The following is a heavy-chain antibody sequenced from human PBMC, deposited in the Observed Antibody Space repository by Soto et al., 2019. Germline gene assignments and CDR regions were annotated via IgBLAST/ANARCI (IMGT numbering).Heavy chain of an antibody. Sequence: GGSLRLSCAASGFTFSSYAMHWVRQAPGKGLEWVAVISYDGSNKYYADSVKGRFTISRDNSKNTLYLQMNSLRAEDTAVYYCARDVRGGSYYYFDYWGQGTLVTVSS. CDR2: ISYDGSNK. J-gene: IGHJ4*02. D-gene: IGHD1-26*01. CDR1: GFTFSSYA. CDR3: ARDVRGGSYYYFDY. V-gene: IGHV3-30*04.